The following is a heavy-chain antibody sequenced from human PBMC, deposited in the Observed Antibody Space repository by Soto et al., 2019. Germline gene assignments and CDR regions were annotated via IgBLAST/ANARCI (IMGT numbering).Heavy chain of an antibody. CDR2: IYISGNT. J-gene: IGHJ6*02. CDR3: ARRVLRYYRYGMDV. CDR1: GDSVSSYY. V-gene: IGHV4-59*02. Sequence: QVQLQESGPGLVKPSETLSLSCTVSGDSVSSYYWSWIRQLPGRGLEWIGYIYISGNTNYNPSLKSRVTISRDTSKNQFSLNLKSVTAADTAVYYCARRVLRYYRYGMDVWGQGTTVTVSS.